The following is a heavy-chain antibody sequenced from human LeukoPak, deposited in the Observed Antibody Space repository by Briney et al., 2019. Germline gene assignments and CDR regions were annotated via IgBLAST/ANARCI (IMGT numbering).Heavy chain of an antibody. CDR2: ITGSGGST. CDR3: AKEEYSVGPSANDAFDI. CDR1: GFTFSSYV. Sequence: GGSLRLSCAASGFTFSSYVMSWVRQAPGKGLEWVSGITGSGGSTYYADFVKGRFTISRDNSKNTLYLQMNSLRAEDTAVYYCAKEEYSVGPSANDAFDIWGQGTVATVSS. J-gene: IGHJ3*02. D-gene: IGHD1-26*01. V-gene: IGHV3-23*01.